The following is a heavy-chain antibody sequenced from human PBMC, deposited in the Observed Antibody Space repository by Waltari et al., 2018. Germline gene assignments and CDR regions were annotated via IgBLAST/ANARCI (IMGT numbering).Heavy chain of an antibody. CDR2: IKQDGSEK. Sequence: EVQLVESGGGLVQPGGSLRLSCAASGFTFISSWMSGVRQAPGKGLEWVANIKQDGSEKYYVDSVKGRFTISRDNAKNSLYLQMNGLRAEDTAVYYCARTNMGGFDYWGQGTLVTVSS. CDR1: GFTFISSW. D-gene: IGHD3-16*01. J-gene: IGHJ4*02. CDR3: ARTNMGGFDY. V-gene: IGHV3-7*01.